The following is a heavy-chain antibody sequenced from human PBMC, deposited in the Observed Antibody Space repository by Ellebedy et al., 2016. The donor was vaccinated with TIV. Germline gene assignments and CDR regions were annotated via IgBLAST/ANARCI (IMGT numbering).Heavy chain of an antibody. CDR1: GFTFSSYN. D-gene: IGHD1-26*01. CDR3: ARGGAGFDSMNRELSFDS. V-gene: IGHV3-48*02. CDR2: ISTSSDTI. Sequence: GESLKISXAASGFTFSSYNMNWVRQAPGKGLEWLSFISTSSDTIYYADSVKGRFTISRDDADNSLYLQMDSLRDEDTAVYYCARGGAGFDSMNRELSFDSWGQGTLVTVSS. J-gene: IGHJ4*02.